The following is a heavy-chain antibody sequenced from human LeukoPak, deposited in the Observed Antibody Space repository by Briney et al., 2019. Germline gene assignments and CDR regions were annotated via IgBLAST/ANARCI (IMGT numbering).Heavy chain of an antibody. D-gene: IGHD3-10*01. J-gene: IGHJ4*02. CDR1: GYTFTGYG. CDR3: ARAAKYYYGSGSYSRGYFDY. CDR2: ISAYNGNT. V-gene: IGHV1-18*01. Sequence: ASVKVSCKASGYTFTGYGISWVRQAPGQGLEWMGWISAYNGNTNYAQKLQGRVTMTTDTSTSTAYMELRSLRSDDTAVYYCARAAKYYYGSGSYSRGYFDYWGQGTLVTVSS.